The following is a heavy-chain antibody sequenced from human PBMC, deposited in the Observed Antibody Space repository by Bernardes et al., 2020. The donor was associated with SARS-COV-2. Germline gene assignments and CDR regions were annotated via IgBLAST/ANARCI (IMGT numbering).Heavy chain of an antibody. V-gene: IGHV1-2*04. D-gene: IGHD1-26*01. CDR3: ARGVVGATVDYFDY. CDR2: INPNSGGT. CDR1: GYTFTGYY. Sequence: ASMKVSCKASGYTFTGYYMHWVRQAPGQGLEWMGWINPNSGGTNYAQKFQGWVTMTRDTSISTAYMELSRLRSDDTAVYYCARGVVGATVDYFDYWGQGTLVTVSS. J-gene: IGHJ4*02.